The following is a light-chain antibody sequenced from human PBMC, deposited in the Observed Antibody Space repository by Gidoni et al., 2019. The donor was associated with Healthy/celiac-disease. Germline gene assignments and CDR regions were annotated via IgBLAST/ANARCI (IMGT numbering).Light chain of an antibody. CDR2: DVS. CDR1: SSDVGGYNY. J-gene: IGLJ1*01. Sequence: HSALTQPASLSGSPGHSITISFTGTSSDVGGYNYVSCYQQHPGKAPKLMIYDVSNRPSGVSNRFSGSKSGNTASLTISGLQAEDEADYDCSSYTSSSTPFYVFGTGTKVTVL. V-gene: IGLV2-14*01. CDR3: SSYTSSSTPFYV.